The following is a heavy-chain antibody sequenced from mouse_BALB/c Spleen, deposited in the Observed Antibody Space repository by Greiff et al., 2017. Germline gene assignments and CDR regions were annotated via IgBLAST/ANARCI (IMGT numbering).Heavy chain of an antibody. V-gene: IGHV5-17*02. J-gene: IGHJ4*01. D-gene: IGHD2-4*01. CDR1: GFTFSSFG. CDR2: ISSGSSTI. CDR3: ARSTMITRGDMDY. Sequence: EVKVEESGGGLVQPGGSRKLSCAASGFTFSSFGMHWVRQAPEKGLEWVAYISSGSSTIYYADTVKGRFTISRDNPKNTLFLQMTSLRSEDTAMYYCARSTMITRGDMDYWGQGTSVTVSS.